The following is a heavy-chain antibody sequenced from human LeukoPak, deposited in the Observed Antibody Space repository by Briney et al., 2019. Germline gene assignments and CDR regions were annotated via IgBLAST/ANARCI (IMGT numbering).Heavy chain of an antibody. CDR2: INHSGST. D-gene: IGHD3-10*01. CDR3: ARGRYYYGSGTYPMDV. CDR1: GGSFSGYY. Sequence: SETLSLTCAVYGGSFSGYYWSWIRQPPGKGLEWIWEINHSGSTNYNRSLKSRVTISVDTSKNQFSLKLSSVTAADTAVYYCARGRYYYGSGTYPMDVWGQGTTVTVSS. V-gene: IGHV4-34*01. J-gene: IGHJ6*02.